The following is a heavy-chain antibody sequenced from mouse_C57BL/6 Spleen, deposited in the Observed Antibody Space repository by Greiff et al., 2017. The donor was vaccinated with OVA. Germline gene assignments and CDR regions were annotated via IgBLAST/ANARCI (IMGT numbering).Heavy chain of an antibody. D-gene: IGHD2-2*01. J-gene: IGHJ3*01. CDR3: TRSDGYEAWFAY. CDR1: GYTFTDYE. V-gene: IGHV1-15*01. CDR2: IDPDTGGT. Sequence: VQLQQSGAELVRPGASVTLSCTASGYTFTDYEMHWVKQTPVHGLEWIGAIDPDTGGTAYNQKLKGKATLTAANSSSTAYIDLRSLTSEGSAVYYCTRSDGYEAWFAYWGQGTLVTVSA.